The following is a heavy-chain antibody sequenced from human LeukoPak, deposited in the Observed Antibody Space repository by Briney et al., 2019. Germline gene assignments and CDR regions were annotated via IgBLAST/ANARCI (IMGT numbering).Heavy chain of an antibody. D-gene: IGHD4-17*01. CDR1: GYTFTGYY. V-gene: IGHV1-2*02. J-gene: IGHJ4*02. Sequence: ASVKVSCKASGYTFTGYYMHWVRQAPGQGLEWMGWINPNSGGTNYAQKFQGRVTMTRDTSISTAYMELSRLRSDDTAVYYCARDSDYGDYINDYWGRGTLVTVSS. CDR3: ARDSDYGDYINDY. CDR2: INPNSGGT.